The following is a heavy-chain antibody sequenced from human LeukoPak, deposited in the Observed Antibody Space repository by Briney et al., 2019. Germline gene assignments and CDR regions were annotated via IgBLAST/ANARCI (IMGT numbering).Heavy chain of an antibody. CDR3: ARDQGGATSDP. Sequence: ASVKVSCKASGYTFTSYGISWVRQAPGQGLEWMGWINTDNGNTNYAQKLQGRVTMTTDTSTSAAYMELRTLRSDDTAVYYCARDQGGATSDPWGQGTLVTVSS. CDR1: GYTFTSYG. J-gene: IGHJ5*02. CDR2: INTDNGNT. V-gene: IGHV1-18*01. D-gene: IGHD1-26*01.